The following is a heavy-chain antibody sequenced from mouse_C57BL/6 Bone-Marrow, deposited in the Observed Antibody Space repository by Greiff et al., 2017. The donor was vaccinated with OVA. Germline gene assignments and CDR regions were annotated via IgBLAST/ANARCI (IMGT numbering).Heavy chain of an antibody. Sequence: EVQLQQSGPELVKPGDSVKISCKASGYSFTGYFMNWVMQSHGKSLEWIGRINPYNGDTFYNQKFKGKATLTVDKSSSTAHMELRSLTSEGSAVYYCARVLRYDPLFDYWGQGTTLTVSS. J-gene: IGHJ2*01. CDR2: INPYNGDT. CDR1: GYSFTGYF. CDR3: ARVLRYDPLFDY. D-gene: IGHD1-1*01. V-gene: IGHV1-20*01.